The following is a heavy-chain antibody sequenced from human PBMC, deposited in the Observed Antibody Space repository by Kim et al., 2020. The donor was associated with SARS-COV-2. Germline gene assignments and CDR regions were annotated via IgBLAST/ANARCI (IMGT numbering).Heavy chain of an antibody. J-gene: IGHJ6*02. CDR2: VDYSGST. CDR1: GGSISSSSYY. Sequence: SETLSLTCTVSGGSISSSSYYWGWIRQPPGKGLEWIGSVDYSGSTSYNPSLKSRINIFVDMSKNQFSLKVTSVSAADTAVYYCARHWSPYYYYGMDVWGQGTTGTVFS. D-gene: IGHD3-3*01. V-gene: IGHV4-39*01. CDR3: ARHWSPYYYYGMDV.